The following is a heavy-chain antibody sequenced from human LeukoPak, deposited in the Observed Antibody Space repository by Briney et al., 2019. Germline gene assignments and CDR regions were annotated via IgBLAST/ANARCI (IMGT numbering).Heavy chain of an antibody. CDR3: ATTYYYGSGSSYSPYFDS. J-gene: IGHJ4*02. Sequence: TGGSLRLSCAASGFTFSSYWMSWVRQPPGKGLEWVSSISSSGAYINYADSVKGRFIISRDNAKNSLYLQMNSLRAEDTAVYYCATTYYYGSGSSYSPYFDSWGQGTLVTVSS. V-gene: IGHV3-21*04. D-gene: IGHD3-10*01. CDR1: GFTFSSYW. CDR2: ISSSGAYI.